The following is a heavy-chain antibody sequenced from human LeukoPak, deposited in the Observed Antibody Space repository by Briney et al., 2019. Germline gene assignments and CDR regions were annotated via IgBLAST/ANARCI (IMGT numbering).Heavy chain of an antibody. CDR3: ARDWCTNGVCYWFDY. D-gene: IGHD2-8*01. J-gene: IGHJ5*01. V-gene: IGHV3-33*01. CDR1: GFTFSSYG. CDR2: IWYDGSNK. Sequence: PGGSLRLSCAVSGFTFSSYGMHWVRQAPGKGLDWVAVIWYDGSNKYYADSVKGRFTISRDNSKNTLYLQMNSLRDEDTAVYYCARDWCTNGVCYWFDYWGQGTLVTVSS.